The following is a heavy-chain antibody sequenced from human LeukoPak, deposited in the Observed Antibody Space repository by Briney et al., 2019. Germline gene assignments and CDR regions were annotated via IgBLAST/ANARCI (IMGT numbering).Heavy chain of an antibody. V-gene: IGHV1-18*01. CDR2: ISTYDDGR. J-gene: IGHJ3*02. D-gene: IGHD3-10*01. Sequence: GASVKVSCRGSGYTFTRYGISWVRQAPGDGLEWMGWISTYDDGRSNAQKFQGRVTLTTDISTNTAYMELTSLRSDDTAMYYCARDFLRSVSGPYVDVLDIWGQGTLVTVSS. CDR1: GYTFTRYG. CDR3: ARDFLRSVSGPYVDVLDI.